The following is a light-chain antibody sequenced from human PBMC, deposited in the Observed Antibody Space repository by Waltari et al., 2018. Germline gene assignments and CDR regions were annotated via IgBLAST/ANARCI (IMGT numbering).Light chain of an antibody. J-gene: IGKJ1*01. CDR3: QYRSDRLRT. V-gene: IGKV3-11*01. Sequence: EIVLTQSPATLSLSPGERATLSCRASQSVSSYLAWYQQKRGQAPRLLIYGASNRVTGIPARFSGSGSGTDFTLTISSLEPEDFAVYYCQYRSDRLRTFGQGTKVEIK. CDR1: QSVSSY. CDR2: GAS.